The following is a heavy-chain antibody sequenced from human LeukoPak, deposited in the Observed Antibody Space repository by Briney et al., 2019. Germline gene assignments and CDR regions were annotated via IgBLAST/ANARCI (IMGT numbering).Heavy chain of an antibody. CDR2: ISSSSNYI. D-gene: IGHD1-1*01. J-gene: IGHJ3*02. CDR3: AREYSAFEI. V-gene: IGHV3-21*01. CDR1: EFTFSSYN. Sequence: GGSLRLSCATSEFTFSSYNMNWVRQAPGKGLEWVSSISSSSNYIYYGDSVKGRFTVSRDNAKNSLYLQMNSLRAEDTAVYYCAREYSAFEIWGQGTMVTVSS.